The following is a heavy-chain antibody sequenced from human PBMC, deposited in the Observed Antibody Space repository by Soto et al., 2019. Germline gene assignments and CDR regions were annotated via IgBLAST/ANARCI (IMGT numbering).Heavy chain of an antibody. J-gene: IGHJ5*02. CDR3: AKAHHYDYSGYAALLDH. D-gene: IGHD4-4*01. CDR1: GFTFDDYA. Sequence: GGSLRLSCEGSGFTFDDYAMHWVRQVPGKGLEWVSGITSNGGSLLYADSVRGRFTISRDNAKNSLYLEMNSLRGEDSARYYCAKAHHYDYSGYAALLDHWGQGILVTVSS. CDR2: ITSNGGSL. V-gene: IGHV3-9*01.